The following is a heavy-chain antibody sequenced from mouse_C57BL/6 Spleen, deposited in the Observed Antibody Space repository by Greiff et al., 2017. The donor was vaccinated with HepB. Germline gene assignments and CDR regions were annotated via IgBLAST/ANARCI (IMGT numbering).Heavy chain of an antibody. CDR3: ASGYYYGSSYGDYAVDY. Sequence: VQLQQSGAELVRPGSSVKLSCKASGYTFTSYWMHWVKQRPIQGLEWIGNIDPSDSETHYNQKFKDKATLTVDKSSSTAYMQLSSLTSEDSAVYYCASGYYYGSSYGDYAVDYWGQGTSVTGSS. V-gene: IGHV1-52*01. CDR1: GYTFTSYW. D-gene: IGHD1-1*01. J-gene: IGHJ4*01. CDR2: IDPSDSET.